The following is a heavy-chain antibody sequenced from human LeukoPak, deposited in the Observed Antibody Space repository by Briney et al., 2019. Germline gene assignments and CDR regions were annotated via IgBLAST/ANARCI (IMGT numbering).Heavy chain of an antibody. CDR2: ISGSGGST. V-gene: IGHV3-23*01. CDR3: TKAGCRGGSCAVFDI. J-gene: IGHJ3*02. D-gene: IGHD2-15*01. Sequence: PGGSLRLSCAASGFTFSSYAMSWVRQAPGKGLEWVSAISGSGGSTYYADSVKGRFTISRDTSKNILYLQMSSLRVEDTALYCTKAGCRGGSCAVFDIWGQGTMVTVSS. CDR1: GFTFSSYA.